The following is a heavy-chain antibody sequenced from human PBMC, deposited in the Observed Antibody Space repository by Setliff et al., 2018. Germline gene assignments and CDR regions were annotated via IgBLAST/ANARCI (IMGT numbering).Heavy chain of an antibody. CDR3: VRANKKLKYYYYYYMDV. J-gene: IGHJ6*03. V-gene: IGHV4-61*02. D-gene: IGHD1-1*01. CDR2: IYVGGSA. Sequence: SETLSLTCTVSGGSISSGSYYWTWIRQPAGKGLEWIGRIYVGGSANYNPSLKSRVTISVDTSKNKFSLKLSSVTAADTAVYYCVRANKKLKYYYYYYMDVWGKGTTVTVSS. CDR1: GGSISSGSYY.